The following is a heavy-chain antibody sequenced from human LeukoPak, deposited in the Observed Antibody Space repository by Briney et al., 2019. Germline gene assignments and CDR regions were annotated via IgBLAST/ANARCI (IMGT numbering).Heavy chain of an antibody. CDR2: INSDGGST. D-gene: IGHD3-9*01. V-gene: IGHV3-74*01. CDR1: GFTFSSYW. J-gene: IGHJ6*02. CDR3: ARAGFDYDILTGPFNGMDV. Sequence: GGSLRLSCAASGFTFSSYWMHWVRQAPGKGLVWVSRINSDGGSTSYADSVKGRFTISRDNAKNTLYLQMNSLRAEDTAVYYCARAGFDYDILTGPFNGMDVWGQGTTVTVSS.